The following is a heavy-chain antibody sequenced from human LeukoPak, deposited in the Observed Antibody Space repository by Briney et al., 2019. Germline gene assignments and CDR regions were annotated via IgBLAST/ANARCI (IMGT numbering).Heavy chain of an antibody. J-gene: IGHJ5*02. V-gene: IGHV4-4*09. D-gene: IGHD2-2*01. Sequence: SETLSLTCTVSGGSISSYYWSWIRQPPGKGLEWIGYIYTSGSTNYNPSLKSRVTISVDTSKNQFSLKLSSVTAADTAVYYCAGGGVYQLLWREFDPWGQGALVTVSS. CDR3: AGGGVYQLLWREFDP. CDR2: IYTSGST. CDR1: GGSISSYY.